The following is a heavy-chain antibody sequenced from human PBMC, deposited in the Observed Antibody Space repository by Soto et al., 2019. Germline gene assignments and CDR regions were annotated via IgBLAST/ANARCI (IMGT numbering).Heavy chain of an antibody. CDR3: ARQCCSGGSCYSGLQYYYYYYGMDV. Sequence: PGESLTISCKGSGYSFTSYWIGWVRQMPGKGLEWMGIIYPGDSDTRYSPSFQGQVTISADKSISTAYLQWSSLKASDTAMYYCARQCCSGGSCYSGLQYYYYYYGMDVWGQGTTVTVSS. CDR2: IYPGDSDT. D-gene: IGHD2-15*01. V-gene: IGHV5-51*01. CDR1: GYSFTSYW. J-gene: IGHJ6*02.